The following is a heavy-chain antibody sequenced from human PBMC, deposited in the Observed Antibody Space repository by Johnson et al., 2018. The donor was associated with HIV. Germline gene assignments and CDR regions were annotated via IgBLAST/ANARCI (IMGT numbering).Heavy chain of an antibody. CDR2: ISSSGTTI. V-gene: IGHV3-11*04. Sequence: QVQLVESGGGVVQPGRSLRLSCAASGLTFSDYDMSWIRQAPGKGLEWVSYISSSGTTIYSADSVQGRFTTSRVNAKNSLYLQMNSLRAEDTAVYFCARSKDCSVGTCPDAFDIWGQGTLVMVSS. CDR3: ARSKDCSVGTCPDAFDI. CDR1: GLTFSDYD. D-gene: IGHD2-15*01. J-gene: IGHJ3*02.